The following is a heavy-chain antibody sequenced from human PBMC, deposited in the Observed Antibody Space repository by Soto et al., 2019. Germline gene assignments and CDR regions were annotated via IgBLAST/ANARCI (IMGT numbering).Heavy chain of an antibody. CDR3: ARDSYSKGDY. D-gene: IGHD4-4*01. V-gene: IGHV3-7*01. CDR1: GFTFSSSW. CDR2: INQDGSHK. Sequence: EVHLVESGGGLVQPGGSLRLSCAASGFTFSSSWMSWVRQAPGKGLEWVANINQDGSHKDYVDSVKGRFTISRDNAKNSLYLEMNSLRVEDTAVYYCARDSYSKGDYWGQGILVTVSS. J-gene: IGHJ4*02.